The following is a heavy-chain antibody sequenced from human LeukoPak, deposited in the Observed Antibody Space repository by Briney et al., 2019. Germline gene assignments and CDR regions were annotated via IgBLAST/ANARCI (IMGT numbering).Heavy chain of an antibody. V-gene: IGHV3-21*01. CDR2: ISSSSSYI. J-gene: IGHJ4*02. Sequence: GGSLRLSCAASGFTFSSYSMNWVRQAPGKELEWVSSISSSSSYIYYADSVKGRFTISRDNAKNSLYLQMNSLRAEDTAVYYCARGVGGYSYGFDYWGQGTLVTVSS. CDR3: ARGVGGYSYGFDY. CDR1: GFTFSSYS. D-gene: IGHD5-18*01.